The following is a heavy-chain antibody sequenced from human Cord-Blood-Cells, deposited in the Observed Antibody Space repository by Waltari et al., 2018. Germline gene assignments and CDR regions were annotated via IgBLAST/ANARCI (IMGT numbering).Heavy chain of an antibody. CDR2: IWYDGSNK. CDR1: GVTFSSYG. Sequence: QVQLVESGGGVVQPGRSLRLSCAASGVTFSSYGMHWVSQAPGKGLEWVAVIWYDGSNKYYADSVKGRFTISRDNSKNTLYLQMNSLRAEDTAVYYCARDNTYYYGMDVWGQGTTVTVSS. J-gene: IGHJ6*02. CDR3: ARDNTYYYGMDV. V-gene: IGHV3-33*01.